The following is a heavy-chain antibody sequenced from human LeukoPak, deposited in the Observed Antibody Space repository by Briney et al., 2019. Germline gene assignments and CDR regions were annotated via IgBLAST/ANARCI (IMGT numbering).Heavy chain of an antibody. V-gene: IGHV3-23*01. CDR2: ISGSGGST. CDR3: AKGLDSSGYEAFFDY. Sequence: GGSLRLSCAASGFTFSSYAMSWVRQAPGKGLEWVSAISGSGGSTYYADSVKGRFTISRDNSKNTLYLQINSLRAEDTAVYYCAKGLDSSGYEAFFDYWGQGTLVTVSS. CDR1: GFTFSSYA. D-gene: IGHD3-22*01. J-gene: IGHJ4*02.